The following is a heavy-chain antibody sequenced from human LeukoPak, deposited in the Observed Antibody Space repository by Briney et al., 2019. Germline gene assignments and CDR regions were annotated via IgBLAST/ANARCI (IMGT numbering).Heavy chain of an antibody. D-gene: IGHD3-3*01. CDR3: ARDPATYYDFWSGYYPTPHFDY. CDR1: GFTFDDYA. CDR2: ISWNSGSI. J-gene: IGHJ4*02. Sequence: GRSLRLSCAASGFTFDDYAMHWVRQAPGKGLEWVSGISWNSGSIGYADSVKGRFTISRDNAKNSLYLQMNSLRAEDTAVYYCARDPATYYDFWSGYYPTPHFDYWGQGTLVTVSS. V-gene: IGHV3-9*01.